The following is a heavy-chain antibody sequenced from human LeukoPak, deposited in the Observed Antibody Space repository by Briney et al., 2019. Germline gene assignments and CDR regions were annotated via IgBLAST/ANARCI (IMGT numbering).Heavy chain of an antibody. V-gene: IGHV1-46*01. Sequence: ASVKVSCKASGYTFTSYYMHWVRQAPGQGLEWMGIINPSGGSTSYAQKFQGRVTMTRDMSTSTVYMELSSLRSEDAAVYYCARLPVGAIYFDDYWGQGTLVTVSS. J-gene: IGHJ4*02. D-gene: IGHD1-26*01. CDR1: GYTFTSYY. CDR2: INPSGGST. CDR3: ARLPVGAIYFDDY.